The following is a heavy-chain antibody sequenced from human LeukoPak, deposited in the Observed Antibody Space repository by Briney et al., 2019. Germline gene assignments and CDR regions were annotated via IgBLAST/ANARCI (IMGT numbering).Heavy chain of an antibody. CDR1: GFTFSSYS. CDR2: ITSSGSII. D-gene: IGHD1-26*01. J-gene: IGHJ4*02. Sequence: GGSLRLSCAASGFTFSSYSMNWVRQAPGKGLEWLSFITSSGSIIYYADSVKGQFTISRDNAKNSLYLQMNSLRAEDTAVYYCARDIGGSYTAIDYWGQGTLVTVSS. V-gene: IGHV3-48*04. CDR3: ARDIGGSYTAIDY.